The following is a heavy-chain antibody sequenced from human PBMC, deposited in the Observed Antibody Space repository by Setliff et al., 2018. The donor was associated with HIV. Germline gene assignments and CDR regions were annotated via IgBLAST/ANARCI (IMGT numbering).Heavy chain of an antibody. CDR1: GYTFTTYS. J-gene: IGHJ4*01. Sequence: ASVKVSCKASGYTFTTYSLHWVRQAPGHSLEWVGWINVGKGDTKYSQELQDRVTITRDTSANTAYMELSSLRSDDTAVYFCVRGSLLAAFDFDYWGQGTLVTVSS. CDR2: INVGKGDT. D-gene: IGHD3-10*01. CDR3: VRGSLLAAFDFDY. V-gene: IGHV1-3*01.